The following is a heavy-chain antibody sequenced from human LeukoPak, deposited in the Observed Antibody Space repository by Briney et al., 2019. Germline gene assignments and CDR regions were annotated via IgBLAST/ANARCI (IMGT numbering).Heavy chain of an antibody. CDR3: ARDWNSGSYYPFDY. CDR1: GYTFTGYY. Sequence: ASVKASCKASGYTFTGYYMHWVRQAPGQGLEWMGWINPHSDTTNYAQKFRGRISLTRDTSISTAYMELSRLTSDDTDVYFCARDWNSGSYYPFDYWGQGTLVTVSS. J-gene: IGHJ4*02. D-gene: IGHD1-26*01. V-gene: IGHV1-2*02. CDR2: INPHSDTT.